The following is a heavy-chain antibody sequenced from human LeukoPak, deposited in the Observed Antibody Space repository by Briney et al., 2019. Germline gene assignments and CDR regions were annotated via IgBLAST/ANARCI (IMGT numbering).Heavy chain of an antibody. J-gene: IGHJ5*02. V-gene: IGHV3-23*01. CDR1: GFTFSSYA. Sequence: PGGSLRLSCAASGFTFSSYAMSWDRQAPGKGLEWVSGISGSGASTYYADSVKGRVTSSRDNSKNTLYLQMNSLRAEDTAVYFCAKDRNYDFWSGYSFDPWGQGTLVTVST. CDR2: ISGSGAST. CDR3: AKDRNYDFWSGYSFDP. D-gene: IGHD3-3*01.